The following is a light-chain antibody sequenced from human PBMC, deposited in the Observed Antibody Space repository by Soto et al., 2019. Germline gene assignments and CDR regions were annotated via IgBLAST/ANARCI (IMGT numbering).Light chain of an antibody. V-gene: IGLV2-23*01. Sequence: QSVLTQPASVSGSPGQSIAISCSGTTSDGGTFGLVSWFQQHPGKAPKLMIYEGSKRPAGVSKRFSGSKSGDTASLTISGLQAEDEADYYCSSYAGSTTFYVFGTG. CDR2: EGS. CDR3: SSYAGSTTFYV. CDR1: TSDGGTFGL. J-gene: IGLJ1*01.